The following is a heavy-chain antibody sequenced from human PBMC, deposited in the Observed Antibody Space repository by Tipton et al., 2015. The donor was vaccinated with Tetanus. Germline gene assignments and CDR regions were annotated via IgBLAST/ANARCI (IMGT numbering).Heavy chain of an antibody. Sequence: GSLRLSCAASGFTVGSNYMGWVRQAPGKGLEWVSFIYAGGSTYYADSVQGRFTISRDTSRNTLYLQMNSPRIDDTAVYYCVRTFTGSYNNWGHGTLVTVSS. V-gene: IGHV3-53*01. CDR2: IYAGGST. CDR3: VRTFTGSYNN. J-gene: IGHJ4*01. D-gene: IGHD1-26*01. CDR1: GFTVGSNY.